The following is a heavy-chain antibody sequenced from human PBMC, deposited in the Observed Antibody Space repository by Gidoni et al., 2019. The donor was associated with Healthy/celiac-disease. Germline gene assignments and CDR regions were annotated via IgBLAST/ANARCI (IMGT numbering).Heavy chain of an antibody. J-gene: IGHJ5*02. CDR1: GYTFTCYY. Sequence: QVQLVQSGAEVKKPGASVKVSCKASGYTFTCYYMHWVRQAPGQGLEWMGWINPNSGGTNYAQKFQGRVTMTRDTSISTAYMELSRLRSDDTAVYYCARDPILQLAHNWFDPWGQGTLVTVSS. V-gene: IGHV1-2*02. CDR2: INPNSGGT. D-gene: IGHD6-6*01. CDR3: ARDPILQLAHNWFDP.